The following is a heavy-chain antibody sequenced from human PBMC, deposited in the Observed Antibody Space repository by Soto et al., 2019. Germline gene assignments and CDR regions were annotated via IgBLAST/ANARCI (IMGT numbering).Heavy chain of an antibody. V-gene: IGHV1-8*01. CDR2: MNPNSGTT. CDR1: GYTFIDYD. Sequence: QVQLVQSGAEVKKPGASVKVSCKASGYTFIDYDINWVRQATGQGLEWMGWMNPNSGTTGYAQHLQGRVTMTRSFSISTAYMALSSLRTEDTAVYYCARTRLVNYDSSGRRCAFDIWGQGTVDSVSS. CDR3: ARTRLVNYDSSGRRCAFDI. D-gene: IGHD3-22*01. J-gene: IGHJ3*02.